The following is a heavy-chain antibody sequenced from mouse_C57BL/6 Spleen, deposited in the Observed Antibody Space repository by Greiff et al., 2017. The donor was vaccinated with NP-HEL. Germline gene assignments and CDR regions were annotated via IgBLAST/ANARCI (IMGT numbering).Heavy chain of an antibody. CDR1: GFTFSDYY. D-gene: IGHD2-3*01. J-gene: IGHJ2*01. Sequence: EVKVVESEGGLVQPGSSMKLSCTASGFTFSDYYMAWVRQVPEKGLEWVANINYDGSSTYYLDSLKSRFIISRDNAKNILYLQMSSLKSEDTATYYCARVGYYVDYFDYWGQGTTLTVSS. CDR2: INYDGSST. CDR3: ARVGYYVDYFDY. V-gene: IGHV5-16*01.